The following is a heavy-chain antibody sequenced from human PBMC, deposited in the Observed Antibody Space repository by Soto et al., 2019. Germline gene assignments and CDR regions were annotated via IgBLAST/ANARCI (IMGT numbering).Heavy chain of an antibody. CDR3: ARDIREYYDFWSGYSL. Sequence: QVQLQESGPGLVKPSQTLSLTCTVSGGSISSGGYYWSWIRQHPGKGLEWIGYIYYSGSTYYNPSLKSRVTISXXTXQXXFSLKLSSVTAADTAVYYCARDIREYYDFWSGYSLWGQGTLVTVSS. CDR1: GGSISSGGYY. V-gene: IGHV4-31*03. D-gene: IGHD3-3*01. J-gene: IGHJ4*02. CDR2: IYYSGST.